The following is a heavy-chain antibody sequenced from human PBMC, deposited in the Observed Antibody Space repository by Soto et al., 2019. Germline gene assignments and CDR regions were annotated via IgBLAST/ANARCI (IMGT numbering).Heavy chain of an antibody. CDR1: GFTFSSYS. J-gene: IGHJ3*02. CDR3: ARAPFWAPYCSGGSCYGAFDI. CDR2: ISSSSSYI. Sequence: LRLSCAASGFTFSSYSMNWVRQAPGKGLEWVSSISSSSSYIYYADSVKGRFTISRDNAKNSLYLQMNSLRAEDTAVYYCARAPFWAPYCSGGSCYGAFDIWGQGTMVTVSS. V-gene: IGHV3-21*01. D-gene: IGHD2-15*01.